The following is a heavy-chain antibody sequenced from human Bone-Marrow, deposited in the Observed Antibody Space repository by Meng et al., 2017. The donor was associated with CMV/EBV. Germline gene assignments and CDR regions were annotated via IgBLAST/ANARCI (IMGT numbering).Heavy chain of an antibody. CDR1: GFTFGDYA. Sequence: GESLKISCTASGFTFGDYAMSWVRQAPGKGLEWVGFIRSKAYGGTTEYAASVKGRFTISRDDSKSIAYLQMNSLRAEDTAVYYCARVPGRFFYDFWSGYQYNWFGPWGQGTLVTVSS. V-gene: IGHV3-49*04. CDR2: IRSKAYGGTT. D-gene: IGHD3-3*01. CDR3: ARVPGRFFYDFWSGYQYNWFGP. J-gene: IGHJ5*02.